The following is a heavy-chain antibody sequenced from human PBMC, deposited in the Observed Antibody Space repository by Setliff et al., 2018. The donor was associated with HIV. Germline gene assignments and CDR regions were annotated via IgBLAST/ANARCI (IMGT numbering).Heavy chain of an antibody. Sequence: PSETLSLTCAVYGGSVSGHYWSWIRQPPGKGLEWIGSIYYSGSTNYNPSLKSRVTISVDTSKNQFSLKLSSVTATDTAVYYFAREYSYYFDYWGQGTLVTVSS. V-gene: IGHV4-59*02. CDR3: AREYSYYFDY. D-gene: IGHD5-12*01. CDR2: IYYSGST. J-gene: IGHJ4*02. CDR1: GGSVSGHY.